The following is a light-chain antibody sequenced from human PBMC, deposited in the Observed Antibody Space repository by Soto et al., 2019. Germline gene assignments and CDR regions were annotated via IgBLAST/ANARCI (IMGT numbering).Light chain of an antibody. CDR3: QQYYSIPPS. V-gene: IGKV4-1*01. Sequence: DIVMTQSPDSLAVSLGERATINCTSSQNILYSSNNKNYLAWYQQKPGQPPKLLIYWASTRESGVPDRFSGSGSGTDFTLTISSMQAEEVAVYYCQQYYSIPPSFGQGTRLEIK. J-gene: IGKJ5*01. CDR1: QNILYSSNNKNY. CDR2: WAS.